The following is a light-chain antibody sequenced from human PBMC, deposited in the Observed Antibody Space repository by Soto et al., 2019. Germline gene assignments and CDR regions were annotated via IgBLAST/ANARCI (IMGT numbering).Light chain of an antibody. V-gene: IGKV3-20*01. J-gene: IGKJ5*01. CDR2: GAS. Sequence: EIVLTQSPATLSSFPGDRVTLSCRASQYINTRLAWYQHRPGQAPRLLIYGASSRATGIPDRFSGGGSGTDFSLTISRLDPEDFAVYYCQQYSSSPITFGQGTRLEIK. CDR1: QYINTR. CDR3: QQYSSSPIT.